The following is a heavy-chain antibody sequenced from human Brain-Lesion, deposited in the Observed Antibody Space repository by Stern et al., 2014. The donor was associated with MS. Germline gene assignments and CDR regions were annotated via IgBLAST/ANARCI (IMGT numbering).Heavy chain of an antibody. CDR3: ARVYNTIYGIVTQRGSGMDV. CDR2: ITEDGTAK. Sequence: VHLVESGGGLVQPGGSLTISCTAAGFTFGNYWMTWVRQAPGKGLEGVANITEDGTAKNYVDSVKGRFTISRDNARNSLYLQMNSLRVEDTALYYCARVYNTIYGIVTQRGSGMDVWGQGTTVIVSS. V-gene: IGHV3-7*01. D-gene: IGHD3-3*01. J-gene: IGHJ6*02. CDR1: GFTFGNYW.